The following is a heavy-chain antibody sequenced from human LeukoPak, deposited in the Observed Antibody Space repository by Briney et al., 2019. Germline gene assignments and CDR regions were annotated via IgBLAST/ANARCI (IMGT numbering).Heavy chain of an antibody. D-gene: IGHD6-19*01. CDR3: ARDQQWLITGEDFFDI. J-gene: IGHJ3*02. V-gene: IGHV1-46*01. Sequence: SVKVSCKASGNTLTIYYMHWVRQAPGQGLERMGIINPSAGSTSYAQKFQGRITMTGDTSTSTVYMELSSLRSEDTAVYYCARDQQWLITGEDFFDIWGQGTMVTVSS. CDR2: INPSAGST. CDR1: GNTLTIYY.